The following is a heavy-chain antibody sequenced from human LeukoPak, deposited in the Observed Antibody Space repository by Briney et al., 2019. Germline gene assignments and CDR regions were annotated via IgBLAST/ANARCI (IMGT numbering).Heavy chain of an antibody. CDR3: AKSKYSSSSAGGWDY. Sequence: GGSLRLSCAASGFTFSSYAMSWVRQAPGKGLEWVSAISGSGGSTYYADSVKGRFTISRDNSKNTLYLQMNSLRAEDTAVYYCAKSKYSSSSAGGWDYWGQGTLVTVSS. CDR1: GFTFSSYA. D-gene: IGHD6-6*01. J-gene: IGHJ4*02. V-gene: IGHV3-23*01. CDR2: ISGSGGST.